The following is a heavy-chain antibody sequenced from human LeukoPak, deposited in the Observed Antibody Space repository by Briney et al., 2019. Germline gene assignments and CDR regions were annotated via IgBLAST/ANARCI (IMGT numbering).Heavy chain of an antibody. J-gene: IGHJ5*02. V-gene: IGHV1-8*02. CDR2: VTPNSGNA. Sequence: ASVKVSCKASGYTFTGYYMHWVRQAPGQGLEWMGWVTPNSGNARYAQKFQGRVTMTRNTSISTAYMELSSLRLEDTAVYFCARLGSSWYGGVDPWGQGTLVTVSS. CDR3: ARLGSSWYGGVDP. CDR1: GYTFTGYY. D-gene: IGHD6-13*01.